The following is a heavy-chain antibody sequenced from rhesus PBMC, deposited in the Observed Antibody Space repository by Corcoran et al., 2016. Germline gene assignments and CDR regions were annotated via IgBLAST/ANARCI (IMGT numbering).Heavy chain of an antibody. Sequence: QVQLQESGPGVVKPSETLSLTCAVPGGTIRSGYCYWRGTRQPPGKGLEWIGGIFSNSESTNYNPSLKSRVTISKDTSKNQFSLKLSSVTATDTAVYYCVRDQTVGTFPFDYWGQGVLVTVSS. CDR2: IFSNSEST. D-gene: IGHD5-24*01. V-gene: IGHV4S12*01. J-gene: IGHJ4*01. CDR1: GGTIRSGYCY. CDR3: VRDQTVGTFPFDY.